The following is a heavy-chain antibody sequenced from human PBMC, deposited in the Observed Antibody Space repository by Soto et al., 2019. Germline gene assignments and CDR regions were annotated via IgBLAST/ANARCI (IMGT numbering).Heavy chain of an antibody. CDR3: AKDSGPKNAFHI. V-gene: IGHV3-23*01. CDR1: GFTFTTFSS. J-gene: IGHJ3*02. CDR2: ISGSGGST. D-gene: IGHD6-25*01. Sequence: GGSLRLSCAASGFTFTTFSSYWMHWVRQTPGKGLEWVSAISGSGGSTYYADSVKGRFTISRDNSKNTLYLQMNSLRAEDTAVFYFAKDSGPKNAFHIWGQGTMVTVSS.